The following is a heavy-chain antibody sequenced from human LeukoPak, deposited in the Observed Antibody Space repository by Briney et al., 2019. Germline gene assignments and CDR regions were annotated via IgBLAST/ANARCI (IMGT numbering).Heavy chain of an antibody. Sequence: SQTLSLTCTVSGGSISSGSYYWSWIRQPAGKGLEWIGRIYTSGSTNYNPSLKSRVTISVDTSKNQFSLKLSSVTAADTAVYYCARGASNGQFQHWGQGTLVTVSS. J-gene: IGHJ1*01. CDR2: IYTSGST. CDR3: ARGASNGQFQH. V-gene: IGHV4-61*02. CDR1: GGSISSGSYY. D-gene: IGHD1-1*01.